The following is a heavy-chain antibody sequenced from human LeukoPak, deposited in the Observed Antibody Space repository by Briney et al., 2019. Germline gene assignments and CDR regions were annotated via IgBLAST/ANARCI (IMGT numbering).Heavy chain of an antibody. V-gene: IGHV1-46*01. J-gene: IGHJ4*02. CDR2: INPSGGST. CDR1: GYTFTGYY. CDR3: ARDRGRYPEYYFGY. D-gene: IGHD1-14*01. Sequence: ASVKVSCKASGYTFTGYYIHWVRQAPGQGLEWMGIINPSGGSTTYAQKFQGRVTMTRDTSTSTVYMELSSLRSEDTAVYYCARDRGRYPEYYFGYWGQGTLVTVSS.